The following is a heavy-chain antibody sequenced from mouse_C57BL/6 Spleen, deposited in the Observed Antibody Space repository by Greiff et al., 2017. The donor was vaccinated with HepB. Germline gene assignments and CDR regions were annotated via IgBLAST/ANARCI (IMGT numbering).Heavy chain of an antibody. V-gene: IGHV1-82*01. CDR2: IYPGDGDT. D-gene: IGHD4-1*01. CDR1: GYAFSSSW. CDR3: ASELGTSFAY. J-gene: IGHJ3*01. Sequence: VQLQQSGPELVKPGASVKISCKASGYAFSSSWMNWVKQRPGKGLEWIGRIYPGDGDTNYNGKFKGKATLTADKSSSTAYMQLSSLTSEDSAVYFCASELGTSFAYWGQGTLVTVSA.